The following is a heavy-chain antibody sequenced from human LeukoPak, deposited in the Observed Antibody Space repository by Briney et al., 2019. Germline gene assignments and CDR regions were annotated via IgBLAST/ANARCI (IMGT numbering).Heavy chain of an antibody. CDR1: GFTFSSYA. V-gene: IGHV3-30*04. CDR2: ISYDESRI. D-gene: IGHD5-12*01. J-gene: IGHJ4*02. Sequence: PGGSLRLSCAASGFTFSSYAMHWVRQAPGKGLEWVAFISYDESRIYYADSVKGRFTISRDNSKDTLYLQMDSLRTEDTAVYYCATLGTMNTDYWGQGTLVTVSS. CDR3: ATLGTMNTDY.